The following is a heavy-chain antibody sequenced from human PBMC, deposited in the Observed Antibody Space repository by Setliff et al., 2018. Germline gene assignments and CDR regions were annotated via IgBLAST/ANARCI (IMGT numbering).Heavy chain of an antibody. Sequence: PSETLSLTCAVSGGSFSGYYWSWIRQPPGKGLEWIGEINHSGSTNYNPSLKSRVTISVDTSKNQFSLKLSSVTAADTAEYYCARGGYSRGPPVYYFDYWGQGTLVTVSS. CDR3: ARGGYSRGPPVYYFDY. V-gene: IGHV4-34*01. J-gene: IGHJ4*02. CDR2: INHSGST. CDR1: GGSFSGYY. D-gene: IGHD5-12*01.